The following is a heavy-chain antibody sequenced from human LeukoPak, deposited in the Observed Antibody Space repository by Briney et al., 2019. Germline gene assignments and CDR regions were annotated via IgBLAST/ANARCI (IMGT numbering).Heavy chain of an antibody. V-gene: IGHV3-9*01. J-gene: IGHJ4*02. Sequence: PGGSLRLSCAASGFTFDDHAMHWVRQAPGKGLEWVSGISWNSGSIGYADSVKGRFTISRDNAKNSLYLQMNSLRAEDTALYYCAKSQGSIAAAGTFDYWGQGTLVTVSS. D-gene: IGHD6-13*01. CDR1: GFTFDDHA. CDR3: AKSQGSIAAAGTFDY. CDR2: ISWNSGSI.